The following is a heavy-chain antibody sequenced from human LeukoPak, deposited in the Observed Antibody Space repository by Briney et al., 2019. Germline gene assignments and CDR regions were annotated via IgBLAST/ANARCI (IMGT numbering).Heavy chain of an antibody. Sequence: SETLSLTCAVYGGSFSGYYWSWIRQPPGKGLEWIGEINHSGSTNYSPSLKSRVTISVDTSKNQFSLKLSSVTAADTAVYYCARGERGYDFWSGYYIRGKFDYWGQGTLVTVSS. CDR1: GGSFSGYY. D-gene: IGHD3-3*01. CDR2: INHSGST. J-gene: IGHJ4*02. CDR3: ARGERGYDFWSGYYIRGKFDY. V-gene: IGHV4-34*01.